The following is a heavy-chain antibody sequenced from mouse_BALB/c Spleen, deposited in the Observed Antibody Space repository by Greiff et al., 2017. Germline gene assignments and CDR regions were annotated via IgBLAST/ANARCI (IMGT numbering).Heavy chain of an antibody. V-gene: IGHV3-2*02. D-gene: IGHD1-1*01. CDR2: ISYSGST. CDR1: GYSIPSDYA. J-gene: IGHJ1*01. Sequence: EVKLEESGPGLVKPSQSLSLTCTVTGYSIPSDYAWNWIRQFPGNKLEWMGYISYSGSTSYNPSLKSRISITRDTSKNQFFLQLNSVTTEDTATYYCARNYYGSSYGYFDVWGAGTTVTVSS. CDR3: ARNYYGSSYGYFDV.